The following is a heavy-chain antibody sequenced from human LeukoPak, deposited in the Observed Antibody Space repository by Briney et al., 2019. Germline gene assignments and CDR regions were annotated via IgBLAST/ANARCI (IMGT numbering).Heavy chain of an antibody. Sequence: PSETLSLTCTVSGGSISSYYWSWIRQPPGKGLEWIGYIYYSGSTNYNPSLKSRVTVSVDTSKNQFSLKLNSVTAADTAVYYCARQVAGYHGVDVWGQGTTVTVSS. CDR2: IYYSGST. CDR1: GGSISSYY. V-gene: IGHV4-59*08. J-gene: IGHJ6*02. D-gene: IGHD2-15*01. CDR3: ARQVAGYHGVDV.